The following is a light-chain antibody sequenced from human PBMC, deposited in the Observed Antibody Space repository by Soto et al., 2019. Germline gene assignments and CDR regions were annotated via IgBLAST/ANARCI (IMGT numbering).Light chain of an antibody. J-gene: IGKJ1*01. Sequence: DIQMTQSPSTLSGSVGDRVTITCRASQTISSWLAWYQQKPGKAPKLLIYKASTLKSGVPSRSSGSGSGTEFPLTISSLQPDDFATYYCQHYNSYSEAFGQGTKV. CDR1: QTISSW. CDR2: KAS. V-gene: IGKV1-5*03. CDR3: QHYNSYSEA.